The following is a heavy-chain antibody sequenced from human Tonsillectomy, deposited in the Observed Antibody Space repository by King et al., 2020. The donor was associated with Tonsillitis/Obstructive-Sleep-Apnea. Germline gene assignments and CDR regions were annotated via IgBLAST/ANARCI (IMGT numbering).Heavy chain of an antibody. D-gene: IGHD4-17*01. Sequence: VQLVESGGDLVEPGGSLTISCTASGFTFNDAWMNWVRQAPGQGLEWVGRIKSKPDGGTVSYAAPVKGRFTISRDDSKNTLFLLMNSLKTEDTAVYYCTAGPATTVTNWGHGTRGTVST. J-gene: IGHJ4*01. V-gene: IGHV3-15*07. CDR2: IKSKPDGGTV. CDR3: TAGPATTVTN. CDR1: GFTFNDAW.